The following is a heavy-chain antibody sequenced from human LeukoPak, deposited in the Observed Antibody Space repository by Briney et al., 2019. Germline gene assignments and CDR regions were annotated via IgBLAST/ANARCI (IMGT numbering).Heavy chain of an antibody. J-gene: IGHJ6*03. CDR2: IYYSGST. CDR3: ARGTLGYCSSTSCPGDYYYYYMDV. D-gene: IGHD2-2*01. CDR1: GASISSYY. Sequence: SETLSLTCTVSGASISSYYWSWIRQPPGKGLEWIGYIYYSGSTNYNPSLKSRVTISVDTSKNQFSLKLSSVTAADTAVYYCARGTLGYCSSTSCPGDYYYYYMDVWGKGTTVTVSS. V-gene: IGHV4-59*01.